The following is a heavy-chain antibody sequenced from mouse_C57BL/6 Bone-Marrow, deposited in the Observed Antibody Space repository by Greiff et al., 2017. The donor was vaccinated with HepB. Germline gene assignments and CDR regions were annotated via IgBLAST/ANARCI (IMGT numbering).Heavy chain of an antibody. D-gene: IGHD3-2*02. V-gene: IGHV1-26*01. Sequence: EVQLQQSGPELVKPGASVKISCKASGYTFTDYYMNWVKQSHGKSLEWIGDINPNNGGTSYNQKFKGKATLTVDKSSSTAYMELRSLTSEDSAVYYCAVDISGSWFAYWGQGTLVTVSA. CDR2: INPNNGGT. CDR1: GYTFTDYY. CDR3: AVDISGSWFAY. J-gene: IGHJ3*01.